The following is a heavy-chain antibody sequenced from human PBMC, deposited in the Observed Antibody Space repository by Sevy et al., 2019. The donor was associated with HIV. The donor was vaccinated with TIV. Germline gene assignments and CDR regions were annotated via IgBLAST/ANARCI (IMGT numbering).Heavy chain of an antibody. J-gene: IGHJ4*02. D-gene: IGHD5-18*01. Sequence: GGSLRLSCVASGFTFRSYAMNWVRQAPGRGLEWVSAISGSGGSTYYADSVKGRFTISRDNSKTTLYLQMNSLRAEDTAIYYCTNLYSYGYGFDYWGQGTLVTVSS. CDR3: TNLYSYGYGFDY. CDR2: ISGSGGST. V-gene: IGHV3-23*01. CDR1: GFTFRSYA.